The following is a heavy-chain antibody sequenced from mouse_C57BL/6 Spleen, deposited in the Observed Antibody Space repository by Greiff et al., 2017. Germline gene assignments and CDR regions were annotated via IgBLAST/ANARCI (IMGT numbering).Heavy chain of an antibody. CDR1: GYTFTSYW. CDR2: IDPSDSYT. V-gene: IGHV1-69*01. Sequence: QVQLQQPGAELVMPGASVKLSCKASGYTFTSYWMHWVKQRPGQGLEWIGEIDPSDSYTNYNQKFKGKSTLTVDKSSSTAYMQLSSLTSEDSAVYYCARNYGSRYYAMGYWGQRTSVTVSS. J-gene: IGHJ4*01. CDR3: ARNYGSRYYAMGY. D-gene: IGHD1-1*01.